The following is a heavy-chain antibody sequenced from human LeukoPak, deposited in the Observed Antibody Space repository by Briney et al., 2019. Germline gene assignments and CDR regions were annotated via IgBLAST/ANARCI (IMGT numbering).Heavy chain of an antibody. J-gene: IGHJ4*02. CDR2: IYYSGGT. D-gene: IGHD2-2*01. V-gene: IGHV4-59*01. Sequence: PSETLSLTCTVSGGSISSYYWSWIRQPPGKGLEWIGYIYYSGGTNYNPSLKSRVTISVDTSKSQFSLKLSSVTAADTAVYYCARGKSTSWLYWGQGTLVTVSS. CDR1: GGSISSYY. CDR3: ARGKSTSWLY.